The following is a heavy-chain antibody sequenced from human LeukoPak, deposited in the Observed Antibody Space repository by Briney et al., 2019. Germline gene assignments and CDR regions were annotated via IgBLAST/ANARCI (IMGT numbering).Heavy chain of an antibody. J-gene: IGHJ4*02. D-gene: IGHD3-16*01. CDR3: ARRAGAYTHPYDY. CDR2: ISGSGGST. V-gene: IGHV3-23*01. CDR1: GFTFRNYG. Sequence: GGSLRLSCTASGFTFRNYGMSWVRQAPGKGLEWVSAISGSGGSTYYADSVKGRFTISRDNSKNTLYLQMNSLRAEDTAVYYCARRAGAYTHPYDYWGQGTLVTVS.